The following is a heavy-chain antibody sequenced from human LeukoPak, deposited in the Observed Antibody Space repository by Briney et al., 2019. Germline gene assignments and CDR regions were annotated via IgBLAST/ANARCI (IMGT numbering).Heavy chain of an antibody. CDR3: ARDTDDEGFDY. CDR1: GYSFTSHY. CDR2: INPSGSST. D-gene: IGHD1-1*01. Sequence: AASVKVSCKASGYSFTSHYMHWVRQAPGQGLEWMGLINPSGSSTLYAQKFQGRVTMTRDMSTTTDYMELSSLRSEDTAVYYCARDTDDEGFDYWGQGTLVTVSS. V-gene: IGHV1-46*01. J-gene: IGHJ4*02.